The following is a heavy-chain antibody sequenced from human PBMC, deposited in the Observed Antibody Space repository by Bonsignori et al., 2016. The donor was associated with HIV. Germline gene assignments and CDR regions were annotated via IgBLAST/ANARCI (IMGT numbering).Heavy chain of an antibody. D-gene: IGHD3/OR15-3a*01. J-gene: IGHJ4*02. CDR3: ARGPPVRTDYSPLYY. Sequence: ASVKVSCKASGYTFTGYYMHWVRQAPGQGLEWVGWINPNSGGTVYAQEFQGRVTMTTDTSISTAYMELSRLRSDDTAVYYCARGPPVRTDYSPLYYWGRGNPRSPSPQ. V-gene: IGHV1-2*02. CDR1: GYTFTGYY. CDR2: INPNSGGT.